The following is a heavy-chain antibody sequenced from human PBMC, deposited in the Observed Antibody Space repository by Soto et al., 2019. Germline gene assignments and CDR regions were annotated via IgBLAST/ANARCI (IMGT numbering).Heavy chain of an antibody. V-gene: IGHV4-30-4*01. CDR1: GGSISSGDYY. CDR2: IYYSGST. CDR3: ARDSRQGGVDFDY. Sequence: QVQLQESGPGLVKPSQTLSLTCTVSGGSISSGDYYWSWIHQPPGKGLEWIGYIYYSGSTYYNPSLKSRVTISVDTSKNQFSLKLSSVTAADTAVYYCARDSRQGGVDFDYWGQGTLVTVSS. J-gene: IGHJ4*02. D-gene: IGHD3-16*01.